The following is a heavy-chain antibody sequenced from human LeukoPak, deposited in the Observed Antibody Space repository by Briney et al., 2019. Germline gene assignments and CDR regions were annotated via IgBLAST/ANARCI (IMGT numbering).Heavy chain of an antibody. CDR2: INPNSGGT. D-gene: IGHD3-22*01. Sequence: GASVKVSCKASGYTFTGYYMCWVRQAPGQGLEWMGWINPNSGGTNYAQRFQGRVTMTRDTSISTAYMELSRLRSDDTAVYYCARWLNYYESSGYRYYFDYWGQGTLVTVSS. CDR1: GYTFTGYY. V-gene: IGHV1-2*02. J-gene: IGHJ4*02. CDR3: ARWLNYYESSGYRYYFDY.